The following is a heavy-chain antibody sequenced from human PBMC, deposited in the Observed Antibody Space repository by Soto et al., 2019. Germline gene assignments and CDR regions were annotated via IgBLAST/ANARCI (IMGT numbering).Heavy chain of an antibody. J-gene: IGHJ6*02. Sequence: VGSLRLSCAASGFTFSSYGMHWVRQAPGKGLEWVAVISYDGSNKYYADSVKGRFTISRDNSKSTLYLQMNSLRAEDTAVYYCAKGLRWSPDYYYGMDVWGQGTTVTSP. CDR1: GFTFSSYG. CDR2: ISYDGSNK. D-gene: IGHD4-17*01. CDR3: AKGLRWSPDYYYGMDV. V-gene: IGHV3-30*18.